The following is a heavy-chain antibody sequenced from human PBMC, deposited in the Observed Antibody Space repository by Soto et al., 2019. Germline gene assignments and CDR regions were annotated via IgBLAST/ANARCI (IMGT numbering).Heavy chain of an antibody. J-gene: IGHJ4*02. D-gene: IGHD3-9*01. CDR1: GYDFTNYG. CDR3: ARGHDVSTCWKFTV. V-gene: IGHV1-18*01. CDR2: ISAYNGNI. Sequence: QVRLVQSGAEVKKPGASVKVSCKTYGYDFTNYGINWVRQAPGQGLAWMGWISAYNGNIVYAQNFRGRATLTTDTATGSADVDLRSLRSNDTAVYYCARGHDVSTCWKFTVWGQGTLVTVSS.